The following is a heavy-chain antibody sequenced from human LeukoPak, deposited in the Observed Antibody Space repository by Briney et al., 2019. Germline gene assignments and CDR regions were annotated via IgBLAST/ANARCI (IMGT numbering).Heavy chain of an antibody. CDR3: ARGKSIVVVTAAAEWFDP. CDR2: ISSSSSTI. V-gene: IGHV3-48*01. D-gene: IGHD2-21*02. J-gene: IGHJ5*02. Sequence: PGGSLRLSCAASGFTFSSYSMNWVRQAPGKGLEWVSYISSSSSTIYYADSVKGRFTISRDNAKNSLYLQMNSLRAEDTAVYYCARGKSIVVVTAAAEWFDPWGQGTLVTVSS. CDR1: GFTFSSYS.